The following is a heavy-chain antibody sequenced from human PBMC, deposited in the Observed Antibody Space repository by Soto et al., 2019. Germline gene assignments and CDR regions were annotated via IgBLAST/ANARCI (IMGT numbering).Heavy chain of an antibody. D-gene: IGHD3-3*01. CDR1: CDSVTSDSHC. CDR2: IYYDGNT. Sequence: SETQCLTCTVSCDSVTSDSHCWGCIRQPPGRGLESIANIYYDGNTYYNPSLKGRVTISLDTSKNQFSLRLNSVTAADTAVYYCARSSIKPQVFMYPFDSWSQGTLVTVSS. CDR3: ARSSIKPQVFMYPFDS. J-gene: IGHJ4*02. V-gene: IGHV4-39*01.